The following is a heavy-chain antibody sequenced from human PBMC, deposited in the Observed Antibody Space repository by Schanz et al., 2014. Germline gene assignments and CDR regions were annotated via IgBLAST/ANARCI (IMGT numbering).Heavy chain of an antibody. V-gene: IGHV3-23*01. D-gene: IGHD3-22*01. CDR1: GFTFRSYA. CDR3: AKVWGSDYFYPFDY. CDR2: ISGSGDHT. J-gene: IGHJ4*02. Sequence: EVQLLESGGGLIQPGGSLRLSCAASGFTFRSYAMSWVRQAPGKGLEWVSVISGSGDHTHYADSVKGRFTISRDTSGNTLYLQMNSLTGEDTAVYYCAKVWGSDYFYPFDYWGQGTLVTVSS.